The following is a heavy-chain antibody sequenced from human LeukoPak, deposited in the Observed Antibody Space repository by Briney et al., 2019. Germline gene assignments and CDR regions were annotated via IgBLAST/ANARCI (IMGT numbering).Heavy chain of an antibody. CDR2: INHSGST. CDR3: ARGSSKKYFDY. Sequence: SETLSLTCAVYGGSFSGYYWSWIRQPPGKGLEWIGEINHSGSTNYNLSLKSRVTISVDTSKNQFSLKLSSVTAADTAVYYCARGSSKKYFDYWGQGTLVTVSS. V-gene: IGHV4-34*01. CDR1: GGSFSGYY. D-gene: IGHD1-26*01. J-gene: IGHJ4*02.